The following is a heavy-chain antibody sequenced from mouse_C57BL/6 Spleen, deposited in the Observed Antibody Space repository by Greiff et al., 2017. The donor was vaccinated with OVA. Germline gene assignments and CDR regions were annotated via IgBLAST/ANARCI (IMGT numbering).Heavy chain of an antibody. D-gene: IGHD2-5*01. CDR1: GYAFSSYW. CDR3: ARNDSNPLYFDY. CDR2: IYPGDGDT. Sequence: VQLQQSGAELVKPGASVKISCKASGYAFSSYWMNWVKQRPGKGLEWIGQIYPGDGDTNYNGKFKGKATLTADKSSSTAYMQLSSLTSEDSAVYYCARNDSNPLYFDYWGQGTTLTVSA. V-gene: IGHV1-80*01. J-gene: IGHJ2*01.